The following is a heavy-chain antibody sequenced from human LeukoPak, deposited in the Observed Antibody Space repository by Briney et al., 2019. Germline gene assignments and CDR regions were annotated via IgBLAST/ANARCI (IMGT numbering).Heavy chain of an antibody. CDR3: ARGGYCSSTSCPNWFDP. J-gene: IGHJ5*02. D-gene: IGHD2-2*01. CDR2: INHSGST. V-gene: IGHV4-34*01. Sequence: SETLSLTCAVYGGSFSGYYWSWIRQPPGKGLEWIGEINHSGSTNYNPSLKSRVTISVDTSKNQFSLKLSSVTAADTAVYYCARGGYCSSTSCPNWFDPWGQGTLVTVSS. CDR1: GGSFSGYY.